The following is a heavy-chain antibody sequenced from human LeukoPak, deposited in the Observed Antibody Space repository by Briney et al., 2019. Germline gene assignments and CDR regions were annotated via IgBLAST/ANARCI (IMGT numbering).Heavy chain of an antibody. J-gene: IGHJ4*02. CDR3: ARHPRWLQSSLFDY. Sequence: SETLSLTCTVSGGSISSYYWSWIRQPPGKGLEWIGYIYYSGSTNYNPSLKSRVTISVDTSKNQFSLKLSSVTAADTVVYYCARHPRWLQSSLFDYWGQGTLVTVSS. CDR1: GGSISSYY. CDR2: IYYSGST. D-gene: IGHD5-24*01. V-gene: IGHV4-59*08.